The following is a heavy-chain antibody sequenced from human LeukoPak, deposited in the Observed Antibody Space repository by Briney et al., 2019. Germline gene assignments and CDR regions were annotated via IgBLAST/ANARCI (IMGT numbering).Heavy chain of an antibody. J-gene: IGHJ4*02. CDR1: GFTFSSYA. D-gene: IGHD2-21*02. CDR3: AKAEHIVVVTVGPYYFDY. V-gene: IGHV3-23*01. Sequence: GGSLRLSCAASGFTFSSYAMSWVRQAPGKGLEWVSAISGSGGSTYYADSVKGRFTISRDNSKNTLYLQMNSLRAEDTAVYYCAKAEHIVVVTVGPYYFDYWGQGTLVTVSS. CDR2: ISGSGGST.